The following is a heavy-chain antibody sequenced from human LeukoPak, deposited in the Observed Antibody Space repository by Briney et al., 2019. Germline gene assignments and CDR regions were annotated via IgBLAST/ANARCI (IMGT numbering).Heavy chain of an antibody. Sequence: GRSLRLSCAASGFTFSSYAMHWVRQAPGKGLEWVAVISYDGSNKYYADSVKGRFTISRDNSKNTLYLQMNSLRAEDTAVYYCARDSRRGFGALDYWGQGTLVTVSS. D-gene: IGHD3-10*01. CDR2: ISYDGSNK. CDR1: GFTFSSYA. J-gene: IGHJ4*02. CDR3: ARDSRRGFGALDY. V-gene: IGHV3-30-3*01.